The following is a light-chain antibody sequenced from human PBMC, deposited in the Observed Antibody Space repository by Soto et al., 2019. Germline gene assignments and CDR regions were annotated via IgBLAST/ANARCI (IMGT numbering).Light chain of an antibody. CDR2: EVS. J-gene: IGKJ5*01. CDR3: MQNLQLPT. CDR1: HILLQSDGRTH. V-gene: IGKV2D-29*01. Sequence: IVMAQPPLSLSVTPGQPSSISFSSGHILLQSDGRTHLDWYVQKPGQPPQVLIYEVSNRFFGVPDKFSGSGSGTDFTLKISRVEAEDVGVYYCMQNLQLPTFGQGTRLEIK.